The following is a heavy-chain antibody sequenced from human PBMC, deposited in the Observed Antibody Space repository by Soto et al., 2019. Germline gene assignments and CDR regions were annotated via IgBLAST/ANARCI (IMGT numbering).Heavy chain of an antibody. CDR1: GVMCSDSA. CDR2: IRSRANNFAT. CDR3: ARGQGAAIGDYYYHGMDV. D-gene: IGHD2-2*02. Sequence: GGSLRLSCAAAGVMCSDSAIHWVSQAYGKGLEWVGRIRSRANNFATSSAASVKGRFTFSRDDSKNTAYLQMNTLKPEDTAVYYCARGQGAAIGDYYYHGMDVWGQGTTVTVSS. V-gene: IGHV3-73*01. J-gene: IGHJ6*02.